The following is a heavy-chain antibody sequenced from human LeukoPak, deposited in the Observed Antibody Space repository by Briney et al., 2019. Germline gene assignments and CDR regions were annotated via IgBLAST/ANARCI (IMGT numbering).Heavy chain of an antibody. J-gene: IGHJ4*02. CDR2: ISLDGGLT. D-gene: IGHD3-22*01. Sequence: GGSLRLSCAASGFTFGDYAVHWVRQAPGKGLELVSLISLDGGLTYYSDSLKRRFTISRDNSKNSLYLQMNRLRTEDTALYCCAKEGHYYDSGGYYPRYFDYWGQGTLVTVSS. V-gene: IGHV3-43*02. CDR1: GFTFGDYA. CDR3: AKEGHYYDSGGYYPRYFDY.